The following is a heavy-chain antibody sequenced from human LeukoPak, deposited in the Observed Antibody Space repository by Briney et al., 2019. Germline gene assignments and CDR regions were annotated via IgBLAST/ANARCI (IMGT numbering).Heavy chain of an antibody. CDR1: GFTFSSYA. D-gene: IGHD6-19*01. CDR3: ARDRGDMTVAWYFDY. V-gene: IGHV3-30*04. Sequence: GGSLRLSCAASGFTFSSYAMHWVRQAPGKGLEWVAVISYDGSNKYYADSVKGRFTISRDNSKNTLYLQMNSLRAEDTAVYYCARDRGDMTVAWYFDYWGQGTLVTASS. J-gene: IGHJ4*02. CDR2: ISYDGSNK.